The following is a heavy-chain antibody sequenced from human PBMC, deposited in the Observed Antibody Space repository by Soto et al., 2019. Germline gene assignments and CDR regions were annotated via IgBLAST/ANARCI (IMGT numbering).Heavy chain of an antibody. CDR3: ARGHPPYDILILAHFDY. J-gene: IGHJ4*02. V-gene: IGHV4-39*01. CDR1: GGSISSSSYY. D-gene: IGHD3-9*01. Sequence: SETLSLTCTVSGGSISSSSYYWGWIRQPPGKGLEWIGSIYYGGSTYYNPSLKSRVTISVDTSKNQFSLKLSSVTAADTAVYYCARGHPPYDILILAHFDYWGQGTLVTVSS. CDR2: IYYGGST.